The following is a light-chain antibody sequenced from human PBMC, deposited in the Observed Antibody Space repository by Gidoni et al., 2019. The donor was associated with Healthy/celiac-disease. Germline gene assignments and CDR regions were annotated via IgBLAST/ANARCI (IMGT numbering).Light chain of an antibody. CDR3: QQYNSYTWT. J-gene: IGKJ1*01. V-gene: IGKV1-5*01. CDR2: DAS. Sequence: DIQMTQSPSPLYASVGDRVTIACRASQSISSRLAWYQQNPGKAPKLLIYDASSSESVVPSRFSGSGSGTEFPLTISSLQPDDFATYYCQQYNSYTWTFGQGTKVEIK. CDR1: QSISSR.